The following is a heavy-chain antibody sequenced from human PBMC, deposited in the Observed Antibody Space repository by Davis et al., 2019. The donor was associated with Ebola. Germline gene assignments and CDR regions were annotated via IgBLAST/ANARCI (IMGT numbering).Heavy chain of an antibody. Sequence: SVKVSCKASGGTFSSYAISWVRQAPGQGLEWMGGIIPIFGTANYAQKFQGRVTITADKSTSTAYMELSSLRSEDTAVYYCARERTRYDYIWGSYPLDYWGQGTLVTVSS. D-gene: IGHD3-16*02. V-gene: IGHV1-69*06. CDR1: GGTFSSYA. CDR2: IIPIFGTA. CDR3: ARERTRYDYIWGSYPLDY. J-gene: IGHJ4*02.